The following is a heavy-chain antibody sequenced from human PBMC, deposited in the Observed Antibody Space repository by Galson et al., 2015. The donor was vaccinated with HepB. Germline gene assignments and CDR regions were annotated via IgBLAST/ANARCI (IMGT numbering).Heavy chain of an antibody. CDR3: ARPVCGGDCMGPLDY. CDR2: IIPIFGTA. J-gene: IGHJ4*02. D-gene: IGHD2-21*02. V-gene: IGHV1-69*06. Sequence: SVKVSCKASGGTFSGYAISWVRQAPGQGLEWMGGIIPIFGTANYAQKFQGRVTITADKSTSTAYMELSSLRSEDTAVYYCARPVCGGDCMGPLDYWGQGTLVTVSS. CDR1: GGTFSGYA.